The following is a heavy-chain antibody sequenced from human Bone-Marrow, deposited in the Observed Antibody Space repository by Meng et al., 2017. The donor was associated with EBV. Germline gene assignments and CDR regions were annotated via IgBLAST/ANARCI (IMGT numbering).Heavy chain of an antibody. J-gene: IGHJ4*02. CDR2: IISVGRTT. CDR3: SRSNWYPDY. CDR1: GFTFSSYW. V-gene: IGHV3-74*01. D-gene: IGHD6-13*01. Sequence: EVQLVEVGGVLIQPGGSPRLSCEASGFTFSSYWMHWVRQGPGKGLGWVSRIISVGRTTGYADSVKGRFTISRDNVKNTLYLQMNSLRADDTAVYYCSRSNWYPDYWGQGTLVTVSS.